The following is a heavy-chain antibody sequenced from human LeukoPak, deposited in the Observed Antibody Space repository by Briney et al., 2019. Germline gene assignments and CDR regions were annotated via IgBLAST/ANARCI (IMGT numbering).Heavy chain of an antibody. D-gene: IGHD2-2*01. J-gene: IGHJ4*02. Sequence: GGSLRLSCAASGFTFSSSRMHWVRQAPGKGLVWVSRINSDGSTIYADSVKGRFTISRDNSKNTLYLQMNSLRAEDTAVYYCARESRTAYYFDYWGQGTLVTVSS. CDR3: ARESRTAYYFDY. V-gene: IGHV3-74*01. CDR2: INSDGST. CDR1: GFTFSSSR.